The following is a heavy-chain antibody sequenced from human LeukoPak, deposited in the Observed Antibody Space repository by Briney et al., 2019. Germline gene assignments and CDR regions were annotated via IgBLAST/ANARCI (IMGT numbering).Heavy chain of an antibody. CDR1: GGSIITNDYW. D-gene: IGHD3-9*01. CDR2: IDHAGTT. Sequence: NASETLSLTCVVSGGSIITNDYWWGWIRQPPGKGLEWIGTIDHAGTTFYNVSLKSRVTISVDTPNNQFSLRLNSVGAADTAVYYCARERYFDWLSSREFDYWGQGTLVTVSS. V-gene: IGHV4-39*02. CDR3: ARERYFDWLSSREFDY. J-gene: IGHJ4*02.